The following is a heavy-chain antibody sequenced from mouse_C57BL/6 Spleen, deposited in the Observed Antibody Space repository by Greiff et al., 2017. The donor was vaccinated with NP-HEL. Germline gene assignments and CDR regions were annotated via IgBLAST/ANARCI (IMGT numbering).Heavy chain of an antibody. CDR2: INPGSGGT. J-gene: IGHJ3*01. V-gene: IGHV1-54*01. D-gene: IGHD1-1*01. Sequence: VQLQQSGAELVRPGTSVKVSCKASGYAFTNYLIEWVKQRPGQGLEWIGVINPGSGGTNYNEKFKGKATLTADKSSSTAYMQLSSLTSEDSAVYFCARVYGSSYMWFAYWGQGTLVTVSA. CDR3: ARVYGSSYMWFAY. CDR1: GYAFTNYL.